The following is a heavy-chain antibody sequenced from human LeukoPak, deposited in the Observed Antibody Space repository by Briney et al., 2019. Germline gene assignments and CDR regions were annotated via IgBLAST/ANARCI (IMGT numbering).Heavy chain of an antibody. CDR2: IYYSENT. Sequence: SETLSLTCAVSGASISSYYWSWIRQPPGKGLEWIGYIYYSENTNYNPSLKSRVTISVDTSKNQFSLKLTSVTAADTAVYYCARSYSSSWYGDFQHWGQGTLVTVSS. V-gene: IGHV4-59*01. D-gene: IGHD6-13*01. J-gene: IGHJ1*01. CDR1: GASISSYY. CDR3: ARSYSSSWYGDFQH.